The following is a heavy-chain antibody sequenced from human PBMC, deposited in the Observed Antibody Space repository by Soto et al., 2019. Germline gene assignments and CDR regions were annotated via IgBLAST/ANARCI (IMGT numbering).Heavy chain of an antibody. V-gene: IGHV1-3*01. Sequence: ASVKVSCKASGYTFTSYAMHWVRQAPGQRLEWMGWINAGNGNTKYSQKFQGRVTITRDTSASTAYMELSSLRSEDTAVYYCARVGLEWLFVMDYWGQGTLVTVSS. CDR2: INAGNGNT. D-gene: IGHD3-3*01. J-gene: IGHJ4*02. CDR1: GYTFTSYA. CDR3: ARVGLEWLFVMDY.